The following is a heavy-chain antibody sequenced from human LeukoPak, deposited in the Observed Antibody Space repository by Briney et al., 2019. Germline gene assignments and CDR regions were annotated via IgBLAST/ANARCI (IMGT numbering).Heavy chain of an antibody. CDR2: IIPIFGTA. Sequence: ASVKVSCKASGGTFGSYAISWVRQAPGQGLEWMGGIIPIFGTANYAQKFQGRVTITTDESTSTAYMELSSLRSEDTAVYYCARVRFLEGNLLDYWGQGTLVTVSS. J-gene: IGHJ4*02. V-gene: IGHV1-69*05. CDR1: GGTFGSYA. CDR3: ARVRFLEGNLLDY. D-gene: IGHD3-3*01.